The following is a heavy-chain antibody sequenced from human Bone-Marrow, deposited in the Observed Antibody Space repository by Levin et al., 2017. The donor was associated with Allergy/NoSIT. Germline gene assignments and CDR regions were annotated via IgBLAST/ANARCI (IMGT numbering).Heavy chain of an antibody. CDR1: GDSVTSSY. Sequence: PGGSLRLSCSVSGDSVTSSYWSWIRQPPGKGLEWLGFISHTASTNYIPSLKSRVTISVDTSKNQLSLNLSSVTAADTAMYYCARLRGYCSSTSTCADGFDIWGQGTMVTVSS. J-gene: IGHJ3*02. CDR3: ARLRGYCSSTSTCADGFDI. CDR2: ISHTAST. V-gene: IGHV4-59*08. D-gene: IGHD2-15*01.